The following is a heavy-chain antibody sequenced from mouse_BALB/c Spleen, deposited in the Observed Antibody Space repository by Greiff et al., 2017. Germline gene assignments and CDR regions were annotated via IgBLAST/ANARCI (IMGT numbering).Heavy chain of an antibody. CDR1: GYAFTSYN. CDR3: ASPGDYGYWYFDV. V-gene: IGHV1S135*01. CDR2: IDPYNGGT. D-gene: IGHD1-1*01. J-gene: IGHJ1*01. Sequence: EVQLQESGPELVKPGASVKVSCKASGYAFTSYNMYWVKQSHGKSLEWIGYIDPYNGGTSYNQKFKGKATLTVDKSSSTAYMHLNSLTSEDSAVYYGASPGDYGYWYFDVWGAGTTVTVSS.